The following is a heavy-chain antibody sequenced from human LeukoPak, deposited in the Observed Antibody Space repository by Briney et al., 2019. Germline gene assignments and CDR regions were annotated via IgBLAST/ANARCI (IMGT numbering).Heavy chain of an antibody. CDR3: ARFGSSWDLDY. Sequence: PGGSLRLSCAASGFTVSSNYMNWVRQAPGKGLEWVSVIYSGGSTYYADSVKGRFTISRDNSKNTLYLQMNSLRAEDTAVYYCARFGSSWDLDYWGQGTLVTVSS. J-gene: IGHJ4*02. V-gene: IGHV3-66*02. CDR1: GFTVSSNY. D-gene: IGHD6-13*01. CDR2: IYSGGST.